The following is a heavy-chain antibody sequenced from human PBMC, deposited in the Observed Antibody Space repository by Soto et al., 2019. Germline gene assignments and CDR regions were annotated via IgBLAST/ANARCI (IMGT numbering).Heavy chain of an antibody. D-gene: IGHD3-3*01. CDR3: AQSRYDFWSGYFDD. J-gene: IGHJ4*02. Sequence: QITLKESGPTLVKPTQTLTLTCTFSGFSLSTSGVGVGWIRQPPGKALEWLALIYCNDDKRYSPSLKSRLTITKDTSTTQVVLTMNNMDPVDTATYYCAQSRYDFWSGYFDDWGQGTMVTVSS. CDR2: IYCNDDK. CDR1: GFSLSTSGVG. V-gene: IGHV2-5*01.